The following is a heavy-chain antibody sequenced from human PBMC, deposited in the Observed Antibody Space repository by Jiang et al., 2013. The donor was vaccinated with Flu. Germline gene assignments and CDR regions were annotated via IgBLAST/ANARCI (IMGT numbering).Heavy chain of an antibody. D-gene: IGHD3-22*01. J-gene: IGHJ4*02. CDR3: ARDDYYYDSSGQNFDY. V-gene: IGHV1-69*01. Sequence: FSSYAISWVRQAPGQGLEWMGGIIPIFGTANYAQKFQGRVTITADESTSTAYMELSSLRSEDTAVYYCARDDYYYDSSGQNFDYWGQGTLVTVSS. CDR2: IIPIFGTA. CDR1: FSSYA.